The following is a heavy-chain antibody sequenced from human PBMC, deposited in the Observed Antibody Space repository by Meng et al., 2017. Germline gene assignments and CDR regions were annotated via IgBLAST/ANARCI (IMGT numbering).Heavy chain of an antibody. J-gene: IGHJ4*02. D-gene: IGHD6-19*01. V-gene: IGHV3-53*01. CDR2: IYSGGST. CDR3: ARDSSSGWYHNY. CDR1: GFSVPTSY. Sequence: VQLGEPGGGLIQPGGSLRLSWTASGFSVPTSYMSWVRQAPGKGLEWVSVIYSGGSTYYADSVKGRFSISRDNSKNTLYLQMNSLRAEDTAVYFCARDSSSGWYHNYWGQGTLVTVSS.